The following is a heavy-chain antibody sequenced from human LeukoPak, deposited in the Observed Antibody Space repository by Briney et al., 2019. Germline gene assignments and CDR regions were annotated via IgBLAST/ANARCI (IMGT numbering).Heavy chain of an antibody. CDR2: ISAYNGNT. CDR3: ARGYSRFGESTDAFDI. J-gene: IGHJ3*02. D-gene: IGHD3-10*01. Sequence: ASVKVSCKASGYTFITYGISWVRQAPGQGLERMGWISAYNGNTNYAQKFQGRVTMTTDTSTSTAYMELRSLRSDDTAVYYCARGYSRFGESTDAFDIWGQGTMVTVSS. V-gene: IGHV1-18*01. CDR1: GYTFITYG.